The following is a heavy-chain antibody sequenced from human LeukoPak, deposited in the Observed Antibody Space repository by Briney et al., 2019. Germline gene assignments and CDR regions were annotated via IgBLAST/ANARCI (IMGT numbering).Heavy chain of an antibody. CDR1: GGSISSSTYY. J-gene: IGHJ2*01. D-gene: IGHD6-19*01. Sequence: SETLSLTCTVSGGSISSSTYYWGWIRQPPGKGLEWIGSIHYSGSPYYNPSLKSRVTISVDTSRNQFSLKLSSVPAADTAVYYCARRGIALTGSWNWYFDLWGRGTLVTVSS. V-gene: IGHV4-39*01. CDR2: IHYSGSP. CDR3: ARRGIALTGSWNWYFDL.